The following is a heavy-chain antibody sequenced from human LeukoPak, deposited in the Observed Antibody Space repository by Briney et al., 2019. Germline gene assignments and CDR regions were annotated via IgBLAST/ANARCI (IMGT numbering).Heavy chain of an antibody. CDR2: IYYSGST. D-gene: IGHD5-18*01. Sequence: PSETLSLTCTVSGGSFGTYYWRWIRQPPGKGLEWIMDIYYSGSTNYNPSLKSRVTISVDTSKNQFSQKLTSVTAADMAVYYCARDLGGYTYGYSFDYWGQGTLVTVSS. V-gene: IGHV4-59*12. CDR3: ARDLGGYTYGYSFDY. J-gene: IGHJ4*02. CDR1: GGSFGTYY.